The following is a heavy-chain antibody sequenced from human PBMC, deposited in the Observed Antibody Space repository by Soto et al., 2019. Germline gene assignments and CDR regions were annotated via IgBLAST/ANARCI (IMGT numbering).Heavy chain of an antibody. CDR2: IIPMLGIA. J-gene: IGHJ6*02. CDR1: GGTFSSYT. V-gene: IGHV1-69*02. D-gene: IGHD3-10*01. Sequence: QVQLVQSGAEVKKPGSSVKVSCKASGGTFSSYTISWVRQAPGLGLEWMGRIIPMLGIANYAQKFQGRVTITADKSTSTAYMELSSLRSEDTAVYYCARGAWFGENYGIDVWGQGTTVTVSS. CDR3: ARGAWFGENYGIDV.